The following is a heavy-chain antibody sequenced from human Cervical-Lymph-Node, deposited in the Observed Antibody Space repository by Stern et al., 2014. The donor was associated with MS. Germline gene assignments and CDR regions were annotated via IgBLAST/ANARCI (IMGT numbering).Heavy chain of an antibody. CDR1: GFTFSTSA. CDR2: IGGSGDST. J-gene: IGHJ5*01. CDR3: AKDDYYYDSGGYLGWFDS. V-gene: IGHV3-23*01. Sequence: EVQLLESGGGLVQPGGSLRLSCAASGFTFSTSAMSWVRQAPGKGLELVSAIGGSGDSTYYADSVKGRFTISRDNSKNTLYLQMNSLRAEDTAVYYCAKDDYYYDSGGYLGWFDSWGQGTLVTVSS. D-gene: IGHD3-22*01.